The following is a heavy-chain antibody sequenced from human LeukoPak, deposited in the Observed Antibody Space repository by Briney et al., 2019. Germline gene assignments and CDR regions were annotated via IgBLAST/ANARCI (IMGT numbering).Heavy chain of an antibody. Sequence: SETLSLTCTVSGGSISSYYWSWIRQPPGKGLEWIGYIYYSGSTNYNPSLKSRVTISVDTSKNQFSLKLSSVPAADTAVYYCARGLLFDYWGQGTLVTVSS. J-gene: IGHJ4*02. CDR1: GGSISSYY. CDR2: IYYSGST. CDR3: ARGLLFDY. V-gene: IGHV4-59*01. D-gene: IGHD2-21*01.